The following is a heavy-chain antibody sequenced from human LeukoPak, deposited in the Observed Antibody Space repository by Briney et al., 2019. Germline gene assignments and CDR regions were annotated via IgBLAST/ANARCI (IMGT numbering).Heavy chain of an antibody. Sequence: ASVKVSCKASGYTLTGYYMYWVRQAPGQGLEWMGWINPNNGDTKYAQKFQGRVTMTRDTSISTAYMELSRLRSDDTAVYYCARLGGKINSPYGNWFDPWGQGALVTVSS. CDR2: INPNNGDT. V-gene: IGHV1-2*02. J-gene: IGHJ5*02. CDR1: GYTLTGYY. D-gene: IGHD3-3*01. CDR3: ARLGGKINSPYGNWFDP.